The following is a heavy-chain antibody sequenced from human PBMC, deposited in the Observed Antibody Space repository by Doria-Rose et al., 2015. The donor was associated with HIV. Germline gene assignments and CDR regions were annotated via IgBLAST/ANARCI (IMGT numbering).Heavy chain of an antibody. D-gene: IGHD6-13*01. J-gene: IGHJ4*02. CDR3: ARIRSSRWYHKYYFDF. CDR1: GVSLSSPGMG. Sequence: QITLKECGPVLVKPTGTLTLTCTVSGVSLSSPGMGVSWIRQPPGKALEWLANIFSDDERSYKASLKSRLTISSGTAKSQVVLTMTDMDPVDTATYYCARIRSSRWYHKYYFDFWGQGPLVIVSA. V-gene: IGHV2-26*01. CDR2: IFSDDER.